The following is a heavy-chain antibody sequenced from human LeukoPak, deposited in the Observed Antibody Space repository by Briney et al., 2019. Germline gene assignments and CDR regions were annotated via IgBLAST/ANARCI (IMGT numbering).Heavy chain of an antibody. CDR1: GFTFSSYW. CDR3: ARDSGGVPHPAYDSSGPGAFDI. CDR2: IKQDGSEK. D-gene: IGHD3-22*01. Sequence: PGGSLRLSCAASGFTFSSYWMSWVRQAPGKGLEWVANIKQDGSEKYYVDSVKGRFTISRDNAKNSLYLQMNSLRAEDTAVYYCARDSGGVPHPAYDSSGPGAFDIWGQGTMVTVSS. V-gene: IGHV3-7*01. J-gene: IGHJ3*02.